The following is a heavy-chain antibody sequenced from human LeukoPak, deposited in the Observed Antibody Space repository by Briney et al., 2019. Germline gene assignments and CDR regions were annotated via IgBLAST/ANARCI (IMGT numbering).Heavy chain of an antibody. CDR1: GFTFSDHY. J-gene: IGHJ4*02. D-gene: IGHD2-15*01. Sequence: GGSLSLTCSASGFTFSDHYMDWVRQAPGKGLEWVGRIRNKANSYTTEYAASAKGIFTISRDDSKNSLYLQINSLKIEDTAVYYCARIGGSGWEDYWGQGTLVTVSS. CDR2: IRNKANSYTT. V-gene: IGHV3-72*01. CDR3: ARIGGSGWEDY.